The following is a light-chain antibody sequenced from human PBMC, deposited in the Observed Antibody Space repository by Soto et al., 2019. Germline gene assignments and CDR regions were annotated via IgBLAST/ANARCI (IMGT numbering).Light chain of an antibody. V-gene: IGLV2-23*01. CDR2: EGT. CDR1: NNL. CDR3: CAYVGARSYV. J-gene: IGLJ1*01. Sequence: LTQPASVSGSPGQSITISCTGTNNLVSWYQQHPGKAPKVVVYEGTKRPSGVSNRFSGSNSGGTASLTISGLQAKDEASYFCCAYVGARSYVFGPGTKVTVL.